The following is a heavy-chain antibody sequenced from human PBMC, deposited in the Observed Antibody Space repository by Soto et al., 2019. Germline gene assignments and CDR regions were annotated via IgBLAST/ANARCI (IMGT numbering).Heavy chain of an antibody. CDR3: ARGGYYDSSGSRNYPYYGMNV. Sequence: QVQLVQSGGEVKKPGASVKVSCKASGYTFSSYGINWVRQAPGQGLEWLGWISPYDGNTKYSQILQGRVSMTTDTSTKTAYMEVRRLRSDDTAVYYCARGGYYDSSGSRNYPYYGMNVWGQGTTVTVSS. J-gene: IGHJ6*02. V-gene: IGHV1-18*01. CDR1: GYTFSSYG. D-gene: IGHD3-22*01. CDR2: ISPYDGNT.